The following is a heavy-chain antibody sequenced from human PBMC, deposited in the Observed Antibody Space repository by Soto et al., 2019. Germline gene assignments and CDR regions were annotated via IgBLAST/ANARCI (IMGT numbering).Heavy chain of an antibody. D-gene: IGHD3-10*01. CDR2: IYYSGTT. V-gene: IGHV4-39*01. CDR1: GGSISSSSYY. CDR3: ARQFGLNWPPNWFGP. J-gene: IGHJ5*02. Sequence: QLQLQESGPGLVKASETLSLTCSVSGGSISSSSYYWGWIRQAPGKGLEWIGTIYYSGTTYYNPSLQSRVTMSVDTSKNQFSLKLSSVTAADTAVYYCARQFGLNWPPNWFGPWGQGTLVTVSS.